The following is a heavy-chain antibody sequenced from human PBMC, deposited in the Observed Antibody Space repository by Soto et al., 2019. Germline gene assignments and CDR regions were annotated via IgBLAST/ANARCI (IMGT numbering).Heavy chain of an antibody. J-gene: IGHJ4*02. D-gene: IGHD6-19*01. Sequence: VQLVESGGGVVQPGRSLRLSCAASGFTFSDYAMHWVRQAPGKGLEWVAVVSHDGRNTHYADSVKGRFTISRYRSNVTVSLEMTSLGAEDTAVYYCAKGGRQWLVTSDFNFWGQGALVTVSS. CDR1: GFTFSDYA. CDR2: VSHDGRNT. V-gene: IGHV3-30*18. CDR3: AKGGRQWLVTSDFNF.